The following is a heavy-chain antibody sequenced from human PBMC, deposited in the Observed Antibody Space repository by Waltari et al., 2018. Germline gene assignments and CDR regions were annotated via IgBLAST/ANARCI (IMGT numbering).Heavy chain of an antibody. D-gene: IGHD2-2*01. CDR1: GYTFTSYD. Sequence: QVQLVQSGAEVKKPGASVKVSCKASGYTFTSYDINWVRQATGQGLEWMGWMNPNSGNTGYAQKFQGRVTMTRNTSISTAYMELSSLRSEDTAVFYCARMVRGYCSSTSCHTAHWGQGTLVTVSS. CDR3: ARMVRGYCSSTSCHTAH. V-gene: IGHV1-8*01. CDR2: MNPNSGNT. J-gene: IGHJ4*02.